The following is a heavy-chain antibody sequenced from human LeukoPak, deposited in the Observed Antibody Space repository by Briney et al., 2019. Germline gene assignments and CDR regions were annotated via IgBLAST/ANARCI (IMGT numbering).Heavy chain of an antibody. CDR1: GFTFSSYA. V-gene: IGHV3-23*01. CDR2: ITGSGDII. CDR3: EKDLLPTGGSII. Sequence: SGGSLRLSCAASGFTFSSYAMSWVRQAPGKGLEWVSVITGSGDIIYYADSVKGRFTISRDNSKNTVYLQMNSLRAGDTAVYYCEKDLLPTGGSIIWGRGTLVTVSS. D-gene: IGHD2-15*01. J-gene: IGHJ4*02.